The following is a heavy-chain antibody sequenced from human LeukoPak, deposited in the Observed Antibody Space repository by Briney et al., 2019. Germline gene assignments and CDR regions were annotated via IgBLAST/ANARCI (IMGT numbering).Heavy chain of an antibody. J-gene: IGHJ4*02. V-gene: IGHV4-39*01. D-gene: IGHD4-17*01. CDR3: ARLFYAYGDYGDPGHFDY. CDR2: IYYSGST. CDR1: GGSISSSSYY. Sequence: PSETLSLTCTVSGGSISSSSYYWGWIRQPPGKGLEWIGSIYYSGSTYYNPPLKSRVTISVDTSKNQFSLKLSSVTAADTAVYYCARLFYAYGDYGDPGHFDYWGQGTLVTVSS.